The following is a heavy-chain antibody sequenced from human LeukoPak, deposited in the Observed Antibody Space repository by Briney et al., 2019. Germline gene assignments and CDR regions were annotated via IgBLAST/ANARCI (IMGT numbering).Heavy chain of an antibody. J-gene: IGHJ4*02. CDR1: GFIFSSYW. CDR3: AKNWNYCDY. V-gene: IGHV3-7*01. Sequence: GGSLRLSCAASGFIFSSYWMSWVRQAPGKGLEWVANIKQDGSEKYYVDSVKGRFTISRDNAKNSLYLQMNSLRAEDTAVYYCAKNWNYCDYWGQGTLVTVSS. CDR2: IKQDGSEK. D-gene: IGHD1-7*01.